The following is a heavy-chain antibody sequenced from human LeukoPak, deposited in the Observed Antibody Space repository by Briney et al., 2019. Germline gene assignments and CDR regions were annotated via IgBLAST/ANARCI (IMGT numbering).Heavy chain of an antibody. V-gene: IGHV4-34*01. CDR1: GGSFGGYY. CDR2: INHSGST. Sequence: PSETLSLTCAVYGGSFGGYYWSWIRQPPGKGLEWIGEINHSGSTNYNPSLKSRVTISVDTSKNQFSLKLSSVTAADTAVYYCARGPSLSLGYNWFDPWGQGTLVTVSS. J-gene: IGHJ5*02. D-gene: IGHD3-16*01. CDR3: ARGPSLSLGYNWFDP.